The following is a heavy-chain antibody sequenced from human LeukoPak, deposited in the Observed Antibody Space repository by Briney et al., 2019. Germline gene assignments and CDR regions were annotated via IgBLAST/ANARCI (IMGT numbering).Heavy chain of an antibody. CDR1: GGSFSGYY. CDR2: INHSGST. Sequence: PSETLSLTCAVYGGSFSGYYWSWIRQPPGKGLEWIGEINHSGSTNYNPSLKSRVTISVDTSKNQFSLKLSSVTAADTAVYYCARGRDTAMGYKTTVFDYWGQGTLVTVSS. V-gene: IGHV4-34*01. J-gene: IGHJ4*02. CDR3: ARGRDTAMGYKTTVFDY. D-gene: IGHD5-18*01.